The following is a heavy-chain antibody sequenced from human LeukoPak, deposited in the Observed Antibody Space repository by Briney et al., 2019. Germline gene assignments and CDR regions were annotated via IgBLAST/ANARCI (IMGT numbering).Heavy chain of an antibody. CDR2: IYYSGST. Sequence: SETLSLTCTVSGGSISSGDYYWSWIRQPPGKGLEWIGYIYYSGSTYYNPSLKSRVTISVDTSKNQFSLKLSSVTAADTAVYYCASSRRYYYDSSGYYAFDIWGQGTMVTASS. D-gene: IGHD3-22*01. CDR3: ASSRRYYYDSSGYYAFDI. J-gene: IGHJ3*02. CDR1: GGSISSGDYY. V-gene: IGHV4-30-4*08.